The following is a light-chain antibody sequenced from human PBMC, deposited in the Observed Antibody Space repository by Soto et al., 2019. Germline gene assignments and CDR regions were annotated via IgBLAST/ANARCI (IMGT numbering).Light chain of an antibody. J-gene: IGKJ2*01. Sequence: EIVLTQSPGTLSLSPGERATLSCRASQSVISSYLAWYQHKPGQAPRLLSYGASKRATGIPDRFSGSGSGTDFTLTISRLEPEDFAVYYCQQFVSSYTFGQGTKLEIK. CDR1: QSVISSY. CDR3: QQFVSSYT. CDR2: GAS. V-gene: IGKV3-20*01.